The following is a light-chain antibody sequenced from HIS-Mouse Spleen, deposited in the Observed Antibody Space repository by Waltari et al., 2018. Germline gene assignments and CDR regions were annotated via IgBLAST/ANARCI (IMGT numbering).Light chain of an antibody. J-gene: IGLJ3*02. Sequence: QSALTQPASVSGSPGQSITISCPGTSSYVGGYTYVPWYQQHPGKAPKLMIYEVSNRPSGVSNRFSGSKSGNTASLTISGLQAEDEADYYCSSYTSSSSWVFGGGTKLTVL. CDR3: SSYTSSSSWV. CDR1: SSYVGGYTY. CDR2: EVS. V-gene: IGLV2-14*01.